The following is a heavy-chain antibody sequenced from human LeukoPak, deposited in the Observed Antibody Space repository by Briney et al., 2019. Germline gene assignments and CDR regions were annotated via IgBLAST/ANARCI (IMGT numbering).Heavy chain of an antibody. CDR3: ASRGMVRGAFDY. D-gene: IGHD3-10*01. V-gene: IGHV4-34*01. Sequence: PSETLSLTCAVYGGSFSGYYWSWTRQPPGKGLEWIGEINHSGSTNYNQSLKSRVTISVDTSKNQFSLKLSPVTAADTAVYDCASRGMVRGAFDYWGQGTLVTVSS. CDR1: GGSFSGYY. J-gene: IGHJ4*02. CDR2: INHSGST.